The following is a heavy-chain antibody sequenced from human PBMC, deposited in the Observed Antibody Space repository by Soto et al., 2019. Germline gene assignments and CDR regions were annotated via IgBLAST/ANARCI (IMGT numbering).Heavy chain of an antibody. D-gene: IGHD3-10*01. V-gene: IGHV3-30*04. J-gene: IGHJ6*02. CDR1: GFTFSSYA. CDR3: AIASDHYGSGNYPQLGTDV. CDR2: VSYHGTKT. Sequence: QVQLVESGGGVVQPGRSLRLSCAASGFTFSSYAMHWVRQTPDKGLQWVAVVSYHGTKTFYADSVKGRFTISRDNSKSTLFLRMNSLGPEDTAVYYCAIASDHYGSGNYPQLGTDVWGQGTTVTVSS.